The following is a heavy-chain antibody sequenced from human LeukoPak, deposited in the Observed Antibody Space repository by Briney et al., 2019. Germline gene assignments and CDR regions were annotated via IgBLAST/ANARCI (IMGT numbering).Heavy chain of an antibody. J-gene: IGHJ6*03. CDR1: GFTFSSYS. V-gene: IGHV3-21*05. D-gene: IGHD1-1*01. CDR2: ISTSGSDI. Sequence: PGGSLRLSCAASGFTFSSYSMNWVRQAPGKGLEWVAYISTSGSDIYYADSVKGRFAISRDNAKNSLYLQMNSLSAEDTATYYCAREGTGRYYYYYYMDVWGKGTTVTISS. CDR3: AREGTGRYYYYYYMDV.